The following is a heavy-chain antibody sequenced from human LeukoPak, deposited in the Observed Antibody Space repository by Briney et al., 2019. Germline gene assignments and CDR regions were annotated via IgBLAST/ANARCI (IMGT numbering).Heavy chain of an antibody. V-gene: IGHV1-69*05. Sequence: GASVRLSCKASGGTFSSYAMSWVRQAPGQGLEWMGGIIPIFGTENYAEKYQGRVTITTNESTSTAYMELSSLRSEDTAVYYCATHLGGGYNILTGYYSPHGYFDYWGQGTLGTVS. CDR1: GGTFSSYA. CDR3: ATHLGGGYNILTGYYSPHGYFDY. J-gene: IGHJ4*02. CDR2: IIPIFGTE. D-gene: IGHD3-9*01.